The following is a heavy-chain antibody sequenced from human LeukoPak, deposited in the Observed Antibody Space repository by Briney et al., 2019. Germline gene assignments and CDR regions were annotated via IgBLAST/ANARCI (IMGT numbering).Heavy chain of an antibody. Sequence: SETLSLTCAVYGGSFSGYCWSWIRQPPGKGLEWIGEINHSGSTNYNPSLKSRVTISVDTSKNQFSLKLSSVTAADTAVYYCARVWVDYYDSSGYASFPQIFYGMDVWGQGTTVTVSS. V-gene: IGHV4-34*01. CDR1: GGSFSGYC. CDR2: INHSGST. J-gene: IGHJ6*02. D-gene: IGHD3-22*01. CDR3: ARVWVDYYDSSGYASFPQIFYGMDV.